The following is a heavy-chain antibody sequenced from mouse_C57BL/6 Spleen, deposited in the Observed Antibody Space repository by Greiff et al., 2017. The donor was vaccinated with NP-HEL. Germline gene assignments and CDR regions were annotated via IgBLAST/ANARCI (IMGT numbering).Heavy chain of an antibody. V-gene: IGHV1-5*01. CDR2: IYPGNSDT. CDR3: TSSIYYDYDEYYAMDY. Sequence: EVQLQQSGTVLARPGASVKMSCKTSGYTFTSYWMHWVKQRPGQGLEWIGAIYPGNSDTSYNQKFKGKAKLTAVTSASTAYMELSSLTNEDSAVYYCTSSIYYDYDEYYAMDYWGQGTSVTVSS. J-gene: IGHJ4*01. D-gene: IGHD2-4*01. CDR1: GYTFTSYW.